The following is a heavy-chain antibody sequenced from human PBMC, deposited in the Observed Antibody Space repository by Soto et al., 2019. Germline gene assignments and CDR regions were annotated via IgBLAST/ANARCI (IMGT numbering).Heavy chain of an antibody. Sequence: EVQLVESGGGLVQPGGSLRLSCAASGFTFSSYWMSWVRQAPGKGLEWVANIKQDGSEKYYVDSVKGRFTISRDNAKNSLYLQMNSLRVEDTAVYYCARDSRHGGNSGLYYYYGMDVWGQGTTVTVSS. J-gene: IGHJ6*02. CDR2: IKQDGSEK. V-gene: IGHV3-7*05. CDR3: ARDSRHGGNSGLYYYYGMDV. CDR1: GFTFSSYW. D-gene: IGHD2-21*02.